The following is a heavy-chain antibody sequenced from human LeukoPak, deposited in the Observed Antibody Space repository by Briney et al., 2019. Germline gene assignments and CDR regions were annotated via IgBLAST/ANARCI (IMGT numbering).Heavy chain of an antibody. D-gene: IGHD3-3*01. Sequence: SETLSLTCTVSGGSISSYYWSWIRQPPGEGLEWIGYIYYSGSTNYNPSLKSRVTISVDTSKNQFSLKLTSVTAADTAVYFCARSYDFWSGSPPYYFDYWGQGTLVTVSS. V-gene: IGHV4-59*01. J-gene: IGHJ4*02. CDR3: ARSYDFWSGSPPYYFDY. CDR2: IYYSGST. CDR1: GGSISSYY.